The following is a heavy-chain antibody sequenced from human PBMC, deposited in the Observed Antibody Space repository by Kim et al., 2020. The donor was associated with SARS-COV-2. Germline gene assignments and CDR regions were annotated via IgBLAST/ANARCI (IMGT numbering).Heavy chain of an antibody. D-gene: IGHD2-8*01. V-gene: IGHV4-34*01. CDR1: GGSFSGYY. Sequence: SETLSLTCAVYGGSFSGYYWSWIRQPPGKGLEWIGEINHSGSTNYNPSLKSRVTISVDTSKNQFSLKLSSVTAADTAVYYCARRHTLVAYCTNGVCYSPGEVDYWGQGTLVTVSS. CDR2: INHSGST. CDR3: ARRHTLVAYCTNGVCYSPGEVDY. J-gene: IGHJ4*02.